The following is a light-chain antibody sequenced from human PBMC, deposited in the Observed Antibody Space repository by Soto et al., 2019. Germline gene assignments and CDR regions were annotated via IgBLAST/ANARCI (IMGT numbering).Light chain of an antibody. V-gene: IGKV1-5*03. J-gene: IGKJ2*01. CDR1: QSISSW. CDR3: QQYNSYSYT. CDR2: KAS. Sequence: DIQMTQSPSTLSASVGDRVTITCRASQSISSWLAWYQQKPGKAPKLLIYKASSLESGVPSRFSGSGSGTEFTLTISSLQPDDFSTYYCQQYNSYSYTFGQWTKVEIK.